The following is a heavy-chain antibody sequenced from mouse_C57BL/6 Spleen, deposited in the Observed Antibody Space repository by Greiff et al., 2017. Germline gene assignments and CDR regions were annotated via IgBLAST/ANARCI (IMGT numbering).Heavy chain of an antibody. V-gene: IGHV1-50*01. CDR2: IDPSDSYT. CDR3: ARGGAQGDY. CDR1: GYTFTSYW. Sequence: VQLQQPGAELVKPGASVKLSCKASGYTFTSYWMQWVKQRPGQGLEWIGEIDPSDSYTNYNHKFKGKATLTVDTSSSTAYMQLSSLTSEDSAVYYCARGGAQGDYWGQGTPLTVSS. D-gene: IGHD3-2*02. J-gene: IGHJ2*01.